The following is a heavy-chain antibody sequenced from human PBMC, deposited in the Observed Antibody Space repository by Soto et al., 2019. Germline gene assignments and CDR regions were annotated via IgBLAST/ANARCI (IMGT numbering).Heavy chain of an antibody. J-gene: IGHJ6*02. CDR1: GGTFSSYA. CDR3: ARDHPWYGSGELVLSYYGIDV. D-gene: IGHD3-10*01. CDR2: IIPIFGTA. Sequence: QVQLVQSGAEVKKPGSSVKVSCKASGGTFSSYAISWVRQAPGQGLEWMGGIIPIFGTANYAQKFQGRVTITADKSTSTAYMELSSLRSEDTAVYYCARDHPWYGSGELVLSYYGIDVWGQGTTVTVSS. V-gene: IGHV1-69*06.